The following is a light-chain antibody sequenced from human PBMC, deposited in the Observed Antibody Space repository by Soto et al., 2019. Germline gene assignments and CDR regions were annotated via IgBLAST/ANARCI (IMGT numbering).Light chain of an antibody. CDR1: QSVSSSY. Sequence: EIALTQSPGTLSLSPGERATLSCRASQSVSSSYLAWYQQKPGQAPRLLVYGASSRATGIPDRFSGGGSGTDFTLIINRLEPEDSAVFYCQQYGTSPHTFGQGTKLEIK. V-gene: IGKV3-20*01. J-gene: IGKJ2*01. CDR3: QQYGTSPHT. CDR2: GAS.